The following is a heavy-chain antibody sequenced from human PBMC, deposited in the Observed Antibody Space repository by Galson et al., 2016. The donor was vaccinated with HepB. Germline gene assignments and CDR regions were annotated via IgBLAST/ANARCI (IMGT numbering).Heavy chain of an antibody. D-gene: IGHD3-10*01. J-gene: IGHJ4*02. V-gene: IGHV3-53*01. CDR1: GITVSSSH. Sequence: SLRLSCAASGITVSSSHMSWVRQAPGRGLEWVSLIYSDGYTYYADSVKGRFTISRGNSKNTLYLQMNSLRAEDTAVYYCLGAIKSGFSFDYWGQGTLVTVSS. CDR3: LGAIKSGFSFDY. CDR2: IYSDGYT.